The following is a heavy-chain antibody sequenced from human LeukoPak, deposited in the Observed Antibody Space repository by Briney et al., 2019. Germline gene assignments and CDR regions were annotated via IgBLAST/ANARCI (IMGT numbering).Heavy chain of an antibody. Sequence: PGGSLRLSCAASGFTFSSYEMNWVRQAPGKGLEWVSYISSSGSTIYYADSVKGRFTISRDNDKNSLYLQMNSLRAEDTAVYYCAREGKYCSSTSCQGGWFDPWGQGTLVTVSS. V-gene: IGHV3-48*03. CDR1: GFTFSSYE. J-gene: IGHJ5*02. CDR2: ISSSGSTI. CDR3: AREGKYCSSTSCQGGWFDP. D-gene: IGHD2-2*01.